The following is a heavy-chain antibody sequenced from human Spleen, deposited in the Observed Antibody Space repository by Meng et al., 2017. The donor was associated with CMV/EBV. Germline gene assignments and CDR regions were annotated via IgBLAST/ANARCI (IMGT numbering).Heavy chain of an antibody. V-gene: IGHV1-2*02. J-gene: IGHJ5*02. D-gene: IGHD4-11*01. CDR2: INPNSGGT. Sequence: NAPGYTFTGYYLHWVRPAPGQGLEWMGWINPNSGGTNYAQKFQGRVTMTRDTSISTSYMELSRLRSDDTAVYYCARGDYTNYGFFDPWGQGTLVTVSS. CDR1: GYTFTGYY. CDR3: ARGDYTNYGFFDP.